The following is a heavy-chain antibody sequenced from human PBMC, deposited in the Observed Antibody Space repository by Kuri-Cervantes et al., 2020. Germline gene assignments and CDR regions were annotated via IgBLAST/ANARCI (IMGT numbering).Heavy chain of an antibody. Sequence: GESLKISCAASGFTFSSYAMHWVRQAPGKGLEWVAVISYDGSNKYYADSVKGRFTISRDNSKNTLYLQMNSLRAEDTAVYYCAKGYCSSTSCPPPIYYYYSMDVWGQGTTVTVSS. V-gene: IGHV3-30-3*01. J-gene: IGHJ6*02. CDR1: GFTFSSYA. D-gene: IGHD2-2*01. CDR2: ISYDGSNK. CDR3: AKGYCSSTSCPPPIYYYYSMDV.